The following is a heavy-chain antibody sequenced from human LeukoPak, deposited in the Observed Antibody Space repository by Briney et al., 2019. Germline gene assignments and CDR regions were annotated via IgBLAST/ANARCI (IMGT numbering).Heavy chain of an antibody. CDR3: VRPPSGKDKRYDVLDV. Sequence: GDSVKVSCKASGYIFASYYMQWVRQAPGQGLEWMGIINPDGGSTSYARKFQGRVTMTRETSTSTVYMELSSLRSEDTAVYYCVRPPSGKDKRYDVLDVWGQGTVVTVSS. D-gene: IGHD1-26*01. CDR2: INPDGGST. V-gene: IGHV1-46*01. J-gene: IGHJ3*01. CDR1: GYIFASYY.